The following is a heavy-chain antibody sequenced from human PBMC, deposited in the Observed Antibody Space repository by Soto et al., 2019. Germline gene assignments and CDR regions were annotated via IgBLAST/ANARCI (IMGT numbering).Heavy chain of an antibody. V-gene: IGHV4-61*01. D-gene: IGHD3-10*01. CDR2: IYYTGST. CDR3: ARRVRGGSEYFDY. J-gene: IGHJ4*02. CDR1: GDSISTGNSISSYF. Sequence: QVQLQESGPGLVKPSETLSLTCTVSGDSISTGNSISSYFWSWIRQPPGKGLGRIGHIYYTGSTXHHPSLNLPAXXSXAXXKNPYPLRLTSVTAADTAVYFCARRVRGGSEYFDYWGQGTLVTVSS.